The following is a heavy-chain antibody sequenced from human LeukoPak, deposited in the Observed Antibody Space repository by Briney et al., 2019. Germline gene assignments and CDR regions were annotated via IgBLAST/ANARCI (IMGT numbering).Heavy chain of an antibody. Sequence: XGSLRLSCAASGFTFSSYAMHWVRQAPGKGLEWVAVISYDGSNEYYADSVKGRFTISRDNSKNTLYLQMNSLRAEDTAVYYCAVLDDYWGQGTLVTVSS. V-gene: IGHV3-30-3*01. J-gene: IGHJ4*02. CDR3: AVLDDY. D-gene: IGHD1-1*01. CDR1: GFTFSSYA. CDR2: ISYDGSNE.